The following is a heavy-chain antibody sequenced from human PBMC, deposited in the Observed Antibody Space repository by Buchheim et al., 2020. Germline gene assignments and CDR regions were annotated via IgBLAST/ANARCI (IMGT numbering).Heavy chain of an antibody. D-gene: IGHD3-22*01. CDR1: GFTFSTYA. J-gene: IGHJ4*02. V-gene: IGHV3-23*04. CDR2: ISGSGGST. CDR3: AKGGRVTYYYDSSGYYTIDY. Sequence: EVQLVESGGGLVQPGGSLRLSCAASGFTFSTYAMSWVRQAPGKGLEWVSTISGSGGSTYYADPVKGRFTISRDNSKNTLYLQMNSLRAEDTAVYYCAKGGRVTYYYDSSGYYTIDYWGQGTL.